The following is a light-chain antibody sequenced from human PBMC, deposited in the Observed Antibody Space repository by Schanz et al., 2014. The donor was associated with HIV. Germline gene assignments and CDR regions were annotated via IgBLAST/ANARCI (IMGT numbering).Light chain of an antibody. CDR1: QSISNW. J-gene: IGKJ2*01. Sequence: DIQMTQSPSTLSASVGDRVSISCRARQSISNWLAWYQQKPGKAPDLLIYEASILETGVPSRFSGSGSGTEFTLPISSLQPDDFDTYYCQQYNTKPYTFGQGTKLEIK. CDR2: EAS. CDR3: QQYNTKPYT. V-gene: IGKV1-5*01.